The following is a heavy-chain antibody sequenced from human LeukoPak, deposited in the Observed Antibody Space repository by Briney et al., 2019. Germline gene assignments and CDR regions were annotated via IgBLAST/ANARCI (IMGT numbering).Heavy chain of an antibody. CDR3: ARATYSSSWYFDY. CDR2: INPNSGGT. J-gene: IGHJ4*02. Sequence: ASVKVSCKASGYTFTGYYMHWARQAPGQGLEWMGWINPNSGGTNYAQKFQGRVTMTRDMSISTAYMELSRLRSDDTAVYYCARATYSSSWYFDYWGQGTLVTVSS. D-gene: IGHD6-13*01. CDR1: GYTFTGYY. V-gene: IGHV1-2*02.